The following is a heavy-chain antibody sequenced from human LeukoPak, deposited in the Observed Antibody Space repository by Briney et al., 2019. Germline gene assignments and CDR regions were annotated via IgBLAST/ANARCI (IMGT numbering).Heavy chain of an antibody. Sequence: GGSLRLSCAASGFTFNKYAMAWVRQAPGKGLEWVSSISGSGGSTYHADSVRGRFTISRDNSKNTLYLQMNSLRSEDTAVYYCARGRGPAGYSSGWYPIWWGQGTLVTVSS. CDR3: ARGRGPAGYSSGWYPIW. CDR2: ISGSGGST. V-gene: IGHV3-23*01. J-gene: IGHJ4*02. D-gene: IGHD6-19*01. CDR1: GFTFNKYA.